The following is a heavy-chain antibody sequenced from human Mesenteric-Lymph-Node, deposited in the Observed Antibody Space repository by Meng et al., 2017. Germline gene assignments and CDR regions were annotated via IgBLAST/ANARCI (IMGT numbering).Heavy chain of an antibody. Sequence: VPLRDAGPGLVKPSGTLSLTCPVPGDSISSDIWWSWVRQPPGKGLEWIGEVYHRGDTNYNPSLKSRVVISVDSSKNQFSLNLSSVTAADTAVYFCARTNYGDYNWFDPWGQGTLVTVSS. CDR3: ARTNYGDYNWFDP. V-gene: IGHV4-4*02. CDR2: VYHRGDT. D-gene: IGHD4-17*01. J-gene: IGHJ5*02. CDR1: GDSISSDIW.